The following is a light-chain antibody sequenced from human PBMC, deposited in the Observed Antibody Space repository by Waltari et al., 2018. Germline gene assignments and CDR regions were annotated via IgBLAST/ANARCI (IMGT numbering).Light chain of an antibody. Sequence: EIVLTQSPGTLSLSPGERATLSCRASQSVSSSYLAWNQQKPGQAPRRRIYGASSRATGIPDRFSGSGSGTDFTLTISRLEPEDFAVYYCQQYGSSPRTFGQGTKVEIK. J-gene: IGKJ1*01. CDR1: QSVSSSY. CDR2: GAS. V-gene: IGKV3-20*01. CDR3: QQYGSSPRT.